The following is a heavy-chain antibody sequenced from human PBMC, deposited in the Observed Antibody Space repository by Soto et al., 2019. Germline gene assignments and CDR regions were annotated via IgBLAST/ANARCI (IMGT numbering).Heavy chain of an antibody. V-gene: IGHV4-59*01. J-gene: IGHJ5*02. Sequence: PSETLSLTCTVSGGSISSYYWSWIRQPPGKGLEWIGYIYYSGGTNYNPSLKSRVTISVDTSKNQFSLKLSSVTAADTAVYYCARGEVKRWFDPWGQGTLVTVSS. CDR1: GGSISSYY. D-gene: IGHD1-26*01. CDR3: ARGEVKRWFDP. CDR2: IYYSGGT.